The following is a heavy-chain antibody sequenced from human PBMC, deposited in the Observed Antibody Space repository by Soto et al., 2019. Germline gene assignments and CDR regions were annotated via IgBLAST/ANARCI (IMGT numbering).Heavy chain of an antibody. CDR1: GFAFSSYE. V-gene: IGHV3-48*03. J-gene: IGHJ4*02. CDR3: ARGDNILTGGLFDY. CDR2: ISSSGSTI. Sequence: VGSLRLSCAASGFAFSSYEMNWVRQAPGKGLEWVAYISSSGSTIYYADSVKGRLTITRDNAKNSLYLQMNSLRAEDTAVYYCARGDNILTGGLFDYRGQGTLVTVSS. D-gene: IGHD3-9*01.